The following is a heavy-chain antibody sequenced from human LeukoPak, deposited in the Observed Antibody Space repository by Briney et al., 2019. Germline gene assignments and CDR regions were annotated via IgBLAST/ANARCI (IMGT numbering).Heavy chain of an antibody. V-gene: IGHV1-18*04. CDR2: ISAYNGNT. CDR3: ARVRPGGNWFDP. CDR1: GYTFTGYY. Sequence: ASVKVSCKASGYTFTGYYMHWVRQAPGQGLEWMGWISAYNGNTNYAQKLQGRVTMTTDTSTSTAYMELRSLRSDDTAVYYCARVRPGGNWFDPWGQGTLVTVSS. J-gene: IGHJ5*02. D-gene: IGHD3-10*01.